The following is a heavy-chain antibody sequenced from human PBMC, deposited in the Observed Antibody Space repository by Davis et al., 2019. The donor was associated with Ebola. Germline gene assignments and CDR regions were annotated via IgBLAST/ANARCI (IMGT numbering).Heavy chain of an antibody. J-gene: IGHJ6*02. Sequence: AASVKVSCKASGYTFTSYDINWVRQATGQGLEWMGWMNPNSGNTGYAQKFQGRVTITADESTSTAYMELSSLRSEDTAVYYCATQEGYCSGDSCYWYYYGMDVWGQGTTVTVSS. D-gene: IGHD2-15*01. CDR1: GYTFTSYD. V-gene: IGHV1-8*01. CDR2: MNPNSGNT. CDR3: ATQEGYCSGDSCYWYYYGMDV.